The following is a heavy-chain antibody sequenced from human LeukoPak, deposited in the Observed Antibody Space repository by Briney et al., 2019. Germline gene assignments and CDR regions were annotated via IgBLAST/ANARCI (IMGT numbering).Heavy chain of an antibody. CDR2: VYYSGST. J-gene: IGHJ3*02. CDR3: ARAYSSSWYPSAFDI. CDR1: GDSLTSGSYY. V-gene: IGHV4-61*01. Sequence: PSETLSLTCTVSGDSLTSGSYYWSWIRQPPGRGLEWIGYVYYSGSTNYNPSLKSRVTMSVDTSKNQFSLMLISVTAADTAVYYCARAYSSSWYPSAFDIWGQGTMVTVSS. D-gene: IGHD6-13*01.